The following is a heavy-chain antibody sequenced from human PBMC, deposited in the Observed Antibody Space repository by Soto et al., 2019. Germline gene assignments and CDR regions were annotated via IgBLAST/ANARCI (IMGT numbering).Heavy chain of an antibody. V-gene: IGHV1-3*05. CDR3: ASGIAPYYFGY. D-gene: IGHD6-13*01. J-gene: IGHJ4*02. CDR2: INAGNGNT. Sequence: QVQLVQSGAEEKKPGASVKVSCKASGYTFTSYAMYWVRQAPGQRLEWMGWINAGNGNTKYSQKFQGRVNITRHTSANTASMELSSLRSEDTSVDYGASGIAPYYFGYSGQGTLVTVSS. CDR1: GYTFTSYA.